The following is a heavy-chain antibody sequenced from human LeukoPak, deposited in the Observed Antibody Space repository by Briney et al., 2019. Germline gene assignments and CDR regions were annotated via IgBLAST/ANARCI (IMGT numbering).Heavy chain of an antibody. CDR3: ARDGGGGGCTSCLIDAFDI. V-gene: IGHV3-33*01. J-gene: IGHJ3*02. CDR2: IWYDGSNK. D-gene: IGHD2-2*01. CDR1: GFTFSSYG. Sequence: GRSLRLSCAASGFTFSSYGMHWVRQAPGKGLEWVAVIWYDGSNKYYADSVKGRFTISRDNSKNTLYLQMNSLRAEDTAVYYCARDGGGGGCTSCLIDAFDIWGQGTMATVSS.